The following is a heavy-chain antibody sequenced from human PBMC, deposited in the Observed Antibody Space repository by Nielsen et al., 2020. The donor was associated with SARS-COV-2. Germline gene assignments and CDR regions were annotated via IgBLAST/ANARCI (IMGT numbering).Heavy chain of an antibody. CDR1: GFTFSSYA. CDR2: ISGSGGST. Sequence: GESLKISCAASGFTFSSYAMSWVRQAPGKGLEWVSAISGSGGSTYYADSVKGRSTISRDNSKNTLYLQMNSLRAEDTAVYYCAKDRERYSSSWSHAFDIWGQGTMVTVSS. J-gene: IGHJ3*02. D-gene: IGHD6-13*01. V-gene: IGHV3-23*01. CDR3: AKDRERYSSSWSHAFDI.